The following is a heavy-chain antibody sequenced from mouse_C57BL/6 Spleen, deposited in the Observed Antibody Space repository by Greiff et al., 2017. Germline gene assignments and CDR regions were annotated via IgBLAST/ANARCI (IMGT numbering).Heavy chain of an antibody. J-gene: IGHJ3*01. CDR3: AHYYGSSPWFAY. Sequence: QVQLQQSGAELARPGASVKLSCKASGYTFTSYGISWVKQRTGQGLEWIGEIYPRSGNTYYNEKFKGKATLAADKSSRTAYMELRSLTSEDSAVYFCAHYYGSSPWFAYWGQGTLVTVSA. CDR2: IYPRSGNT. D-gene: IGHD1-1*01. CDR1: GYTFTSYG. V-gene: IGHV1-81*01.